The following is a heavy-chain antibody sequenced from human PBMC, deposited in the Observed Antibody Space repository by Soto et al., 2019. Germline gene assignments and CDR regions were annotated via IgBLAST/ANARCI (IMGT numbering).Heavy chain of an antibody. V-gene: IGHV1-58*01. CDR2: IVVGSGNT. CDR3: AAHLIIAAAEP. D-gene: IGHD6-13*01. J-gene: IGHJ5*02. CDR1: GYTFTGYA. Sequence: SVKVSFKASGYTFTGYAVQWLRQARGQRLEWIGWIVVGSGNTNYAQKFQERVTITRDMSTSTAYMELSSLRSEDTAVYYCAAHLIIAAAEPWGQGTLVTVSS.